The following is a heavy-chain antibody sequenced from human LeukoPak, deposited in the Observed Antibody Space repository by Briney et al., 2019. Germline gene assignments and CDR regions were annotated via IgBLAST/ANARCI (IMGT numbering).Heavy chain of an antibody. CDR2: ARHDGIDK. CDR1: GFTFSSYG. J-gene: IGHJ4*02. Sequence: GGSLRLSCAASGFTFSSYGMHWVRQAPGKGLECVASARHDGIDKYYSESVKGRFTISKDNTKNTLFLYMNSLRPEDTAVYYCVRWSGTYPLYYLDYWGQGTPVTVST. D-gene: IGHD1-26*01. CDR3: VRWSGTYPLYYLDY. V-gene: IGHV3-30*02.